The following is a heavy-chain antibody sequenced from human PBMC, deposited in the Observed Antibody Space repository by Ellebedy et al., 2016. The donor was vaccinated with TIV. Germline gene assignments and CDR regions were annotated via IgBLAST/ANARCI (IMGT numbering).Heavy chain of an antibody. J-gene: IGHJ3*02. CDR1: GGSISSYY. V-gene: IGHV4-59*01. CDR3: ARESPSYYDSSGLLADI. CDR2: IYYSGST. D-gene: IGHD3-22*01. Sequence: GSLRLXXTVSGGSISSYYWSWIRQPPGKGLEWIGYIYYSGSTNYNPSLKSRVTISVDTSKNKFSLKLSSVTAADTAVYYCARESPSYYDSSGLLADIWGQGTMVTVSS.